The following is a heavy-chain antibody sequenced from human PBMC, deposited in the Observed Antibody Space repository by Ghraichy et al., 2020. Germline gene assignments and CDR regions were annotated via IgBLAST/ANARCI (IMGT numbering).Heavy chain of an antibody. J-gene: IGHJ5*02. V-gene: IGHV1-46*01. CDR1: GSNFTTPY. Sequence: ASVKVSCKASGSNFTTPYMHRVRQAPGQGLEWMGIINPSGGSTSYAQKFQGRVTMTRDTSTSTVYMELSSLRSEDTAVYYCARKRVRGDWFDPWGQGTLVTVSS. CDR3: ARKRVRGDWFDP. D-gene: IGHD3-10*01. CDR2: INPSGGST.